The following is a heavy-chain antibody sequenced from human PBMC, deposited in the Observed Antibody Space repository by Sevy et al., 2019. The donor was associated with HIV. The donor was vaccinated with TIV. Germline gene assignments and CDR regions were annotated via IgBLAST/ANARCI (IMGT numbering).Heavy chain of an antibody. CDR3: ANAYSGSYSHSYLYALDV. J-gene: IGHJ6*02. V-gene: IGHV3-30*18. CDR1: GFSFSYYG. CDR2: ISHDGINE. D-gene: IGHD1-26*01. Sequence: GGSLRLSCIGSGFSFSYYGIHWVRQSPGKGLDWVALISHDGINEYYANSVKGRFTISRDNSKNTVYLEMNSLSNKDTAIYFCANAYSGSYSHSYLYALDVWGQGTTVTVSS.